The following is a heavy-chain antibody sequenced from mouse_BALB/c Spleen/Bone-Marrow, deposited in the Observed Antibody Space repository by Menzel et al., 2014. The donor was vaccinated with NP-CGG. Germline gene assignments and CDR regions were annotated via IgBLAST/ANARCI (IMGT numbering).Heavy chain of an antibody. Sequence: DVKLVESGGGLVQPGGSPKLSCAASGFDFSRYWMSWVRQAPGKGLEWIGEINPESNTINYSPSLKDKFIISRDNAKNTLYLQMNKVRSEDTALYYCARLGYYGGFAYWGQGTLVTVSA. D-gene: IGHD2-3*01. CDR3: ARLGYYGGFAY. J-gene: IGHJ3*01. V-gene: IGHV4-1*02. CDR1: GFDFSRYW. CDR2: INPESNTI.